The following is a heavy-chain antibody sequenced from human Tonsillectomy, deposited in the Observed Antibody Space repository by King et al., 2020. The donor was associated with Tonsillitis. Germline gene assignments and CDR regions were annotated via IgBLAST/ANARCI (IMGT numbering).Heavy chain of an antibody. CDR1: GGSISSYY. Sequence: VQLQESGPGLVKPSETLSLTCTVSGGSISSYYWSWIRQPPGKGLEWIGYIYYSGSTNYNPSLTSRVTISVDTSKNQFSLQLSSVTAADTAVYYCARAFKDYYDSSGYYYYFDYWGQGTLVTVSS. CDR3: ARAFKDYYDSSGYYYYFDY. CDR2: IYYSGST. J-gene: IGHJ4*02. D-gene: IGHD3-22*01. V-gene: IGHV4-59*01.